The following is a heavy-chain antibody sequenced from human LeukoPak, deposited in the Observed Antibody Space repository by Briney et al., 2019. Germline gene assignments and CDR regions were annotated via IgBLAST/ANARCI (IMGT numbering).Heavy chain of an antibody. D-gene: IGHD3-3*02. J-gene: IGHJ4*02. Sequence: PGRSLRLSCAASGFTFSSYAMHWVRQAPGKGLEWVAVISYDGSNKYYADSVKGRFTISRDSSKNTLYLQMNSLRAEDTAVYYCARLRSHFWSGRPFDYWGQGTLVTVSS. CDR2: ISYDGSNK. V-gene: IGHV3-30-3*01. CDR3: ARLRSHFWSGRPFDY. CDR1: GFTFSSYA.